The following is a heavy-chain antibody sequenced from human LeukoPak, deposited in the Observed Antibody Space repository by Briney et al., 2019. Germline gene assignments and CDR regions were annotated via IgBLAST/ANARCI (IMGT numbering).Heavy chain of an antibody. CDR3: AAKNTWTYGMDV. CDR2: IYSGGTT. J-gene: IGHJ6*02. Sequence: QSGGSLRLSCAASGYIVSSNYMSWLRQAPGKGLEGVSVIYSGGTTYYADSVKGRFTISRDNSKNTLYLQMNSLRAEDTASYYCAAKNTWTYGMDVWGQGTTVTVSS. V-gene: IGHV3-66*01. CDR1: GYIVSSNY. D-gene: IGHD1/OR15-1a*01.